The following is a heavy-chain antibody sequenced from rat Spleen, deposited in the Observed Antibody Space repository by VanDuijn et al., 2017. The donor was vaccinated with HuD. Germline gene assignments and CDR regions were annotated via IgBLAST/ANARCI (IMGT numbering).Heavy chain of an antibody. Sequence: QVQLKESGPGLVQPSQTLSLACTVSGFSLTSYHVHWVRQPSGKGLEWMGVIWTGGGTEYNSALKSRLSISRDTSKSQVFLKMNSLQTEDTATYYCTRNTYYFDYWGQGVLVTVSS. J-gene: IGHJ2*01. CDR1: GFSLTSYH. D-gene: IGHD2-1*01. CDR2: IWTGGGT. CDR3: TRNTYYFDY. V-gene: IGHV2-43*01.